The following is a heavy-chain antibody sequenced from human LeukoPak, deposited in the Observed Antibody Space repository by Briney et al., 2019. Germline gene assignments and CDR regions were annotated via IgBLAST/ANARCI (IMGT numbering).Heavy chain of an antibody. CDR2: ISSSGSAI. D-gene: IGHD3-10*01. Sequence: PGGSLRLSCAASEFTFSDYYMNWIRQAPGKGLEWVSYISSSGSAIYYADSVKGRFTISRDNAKNSLYLQMNSLKAEDTAVYYCARSITVVRGLIRYYYYMDVWGKGTTVTVSS. J-gene: IGHJ6*03. CDR1: EFTFSDYY. V-gene: IGHV3-11*01. CDR3: ARSITVVRGLIRYYYYMDV.